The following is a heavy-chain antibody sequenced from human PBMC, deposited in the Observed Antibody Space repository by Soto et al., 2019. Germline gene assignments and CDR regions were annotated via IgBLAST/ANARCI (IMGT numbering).Heavy chain of an antibody. J-gene: IGHJ4*02. CDR1: GYTFTSYY. CDR2: INPSGGST. CDR3: ARDHDFWSGYYTGYFDY. Sequence: ASVKVSCKASGYTFTSYYMHWVRQAPGQGLEWMGIINPSGGSTNYAQKFQGRVTITRDTSTSTVYMELSSLRSEDTAVYYCARDHDFWSGYYTGYFDYWGQGTLVTVSS. V-gene: IGHV1-46*01. D-gene: IGHD3-3*01.